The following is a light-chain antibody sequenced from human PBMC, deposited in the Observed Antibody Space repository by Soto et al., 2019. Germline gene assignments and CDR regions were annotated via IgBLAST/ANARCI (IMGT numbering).Light chain of an antibody. Sequence: QSALTQPASVSGSPGQSITISCTGTSSDVGGYNHVSWYQQHPGKAPKLMIYDVNNRPSGVSNRFSGFKSGNTASLTISGLQAEDEVDYYCSSYASSSTLLFGGGTKVTVL. V-gene: IGLV2-14*03. CDR3: SSYASSSTLL. CDR1: SSDVGGYNH. CDR2: DVN. J-gene: IGLJ2*01.